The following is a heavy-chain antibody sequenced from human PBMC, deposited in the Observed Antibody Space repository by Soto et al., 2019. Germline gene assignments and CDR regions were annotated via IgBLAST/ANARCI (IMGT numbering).Heavy chain of an antibody. CDR2: IYHSGST. V-gene: IGHV4-30-2*02. CDR1: GGSISSGGYS. Sequence: SETLSLTCAVSGGSISSGGYSWSWIRQPPGKGLEWIGYIYHSGSTYYNPSLKSRVTISVDRSKNQFSLNLSSLTAADTAVYYCARANWYSEYWGQGTLVTVSS. CDR3: ARANWYSEY. J-gene: IGHJ4*02. D-gene: IGHD7-27*01.